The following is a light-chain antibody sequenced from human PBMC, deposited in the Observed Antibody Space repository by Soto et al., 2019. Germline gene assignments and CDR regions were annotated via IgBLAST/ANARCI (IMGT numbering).Light chain of an antibody. J-gene: IGKJ3*01. CDR1: QGIRND. CDR3: LQKYFYPFT. CDR2: AAS. Sequence: AFPMTQSPSSLSASVGDRVTITCRASQGIRNDLDWFQQKPRKAPKLLIYAASNIQGGVPARFSGSGPGTDFTLTISSLQPEDFATYYCLQKYFYPFTFGPGTKVDIK. V-gene: IGKV1-6*01.